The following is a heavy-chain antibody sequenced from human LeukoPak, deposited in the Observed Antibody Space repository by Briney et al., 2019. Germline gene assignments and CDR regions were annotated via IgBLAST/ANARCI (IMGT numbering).Heavy chain of an antibody. Sequence: PSETLSLTCAVYGGSFSGYYWSWIRQPPGKGLEWIGEINHSGSTNYNPSLKSRVTISVDTSKNQFSLKLSSVTAADTAVYYCARGLTMIVVAENWFDPWGQGTLVTVSS. V-gene: IGHV4-34*01. D-gene: IGHD3-22*01. J-gene: IGHJ5*02. CDR2: INHSGST. CDR1: GGSFSGYY. CDR3: ARGLTMIVVAENWFDP.